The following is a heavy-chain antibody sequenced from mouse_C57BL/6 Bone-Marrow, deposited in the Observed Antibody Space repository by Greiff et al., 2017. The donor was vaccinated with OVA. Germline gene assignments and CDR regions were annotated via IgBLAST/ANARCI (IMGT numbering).Heavy chain of an antibody. CDR1: GFTFSSYA. J-gene: IGHJ1*03. V-gene: IGHV5-9-1*02. D-gene: IGHD2-5*01. CDR2: ISSGGDYI. CDR3: TRVYSNYPLWYFDV. Sequence: EVNLVESGAGLVKPGGSLKLSCAASGFTFSSYAMSWVRQTPEKRLEWVAYISSGGDYIYYADTVKGRFTISRDNARNTLYLQMSSLKSEDTAMYYCTRVYSNYPLWYFDVWGTGTTVTVSS.